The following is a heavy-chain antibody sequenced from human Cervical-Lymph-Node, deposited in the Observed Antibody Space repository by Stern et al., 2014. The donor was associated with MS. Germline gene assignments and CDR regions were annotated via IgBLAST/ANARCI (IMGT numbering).Heavy chain of an antibody. CDR3: ASAFGGHSV. J-gene: IGHJ4*02. D-gene: IGHD3-16*01. V-gene: IGHV3-9*01. CDR1: GFRFGNYA. CDR2: ISWNGNNI. Sequence: EVQLVQSGGDLVQPGRSLRLSCAASGFRFGNYAMHWVRQVPGKGLEWVSGISWNGNNIEYAESVKGRFSISRDNAKYSLHLQMNSLTLNDTAIYYCASAFGGHSVWGQGAQVTVSA.